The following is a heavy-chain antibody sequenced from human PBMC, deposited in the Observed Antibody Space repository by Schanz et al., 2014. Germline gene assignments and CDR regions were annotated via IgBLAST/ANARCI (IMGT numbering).Heavy chain of an antibody. J-gene: IGHJ4*02. Sequence: QVQLVESGGGVVQFGRSLRLSCVASGFTFSSYAMSWVRQPPGKGLEWIGEIYHSGNTNYNASLKSRVTISVDTSKSQFSLRMNSLTAADTAIYYCARMYINLSQLSAFHYFDNWGPGTLVTVSS. CDR2: IYHSGNT. V-gene: IGHV4-4*02. D-gene: IGHD1-1*01. CDR1: GFTFSSYAM. CDR3: ARMYINLSQLSAFHYFDN.